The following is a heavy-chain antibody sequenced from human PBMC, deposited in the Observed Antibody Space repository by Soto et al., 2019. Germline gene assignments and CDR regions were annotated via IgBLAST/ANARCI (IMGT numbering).Heavy chain of an antibody. D-gene: IGHD2-2*01. V-gene: IGHV4-30-2*01. Sequence: SETLSLTCAVSGGSISSGGYSWSWIRQPPGKGLEWIGYIYHSGSTYYNPSLKSRVTISVDRSKNQFSLKLSSVTAADTAVYYCASSPRGYCSSTSCRELGNYYGMDVWGQGTTVTVSS. J-gene: IGHJ6*02. CDR3: ASSPRGYCSSTSCRELGNYYGMDV. CDR1: GGSISSGGYS. CDR2: IYHSGST.